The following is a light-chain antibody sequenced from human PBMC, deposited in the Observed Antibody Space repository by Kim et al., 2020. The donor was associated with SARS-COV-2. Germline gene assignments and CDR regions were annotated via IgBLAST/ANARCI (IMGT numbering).Light chain of an antibody. J-gene: IGLJ3*02. CDR3: CSYAGSRV. V-gene: IGLV2-23*02. CDR1: SSDVGSYNL. CDR2: EVS. Sequence: SPGQSITISCTGTSSDVGSYNLVSWYQQHPDKAPKLMIYEVSKRPSGVSNRFSGSKSGNTASLTISGLQAEDEADYYCCSYAGSRVFGGGTQLTVL.